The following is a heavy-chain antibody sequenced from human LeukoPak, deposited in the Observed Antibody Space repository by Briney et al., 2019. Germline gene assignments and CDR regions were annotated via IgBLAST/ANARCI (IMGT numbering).Heavy chain of an antibody. Sequence: PSETLSLTCTVSGGSISSYYWSWIRQPPGKGLEWIGYIYYSGSTSYNPSLKSRVTISVDTSKNQFSLKLSSVTAADTAVYYCARGPDPYYYYGMDVWGQGTTVTVSS. CDR2: IYYSGST. CDR3: ARGPDPYYYYGMDV. V-gene: IGHV4-59*01. CDR1: GGSISSYY. J-gene: IGHJ6*02. D-gene: IGHD1-14*01.